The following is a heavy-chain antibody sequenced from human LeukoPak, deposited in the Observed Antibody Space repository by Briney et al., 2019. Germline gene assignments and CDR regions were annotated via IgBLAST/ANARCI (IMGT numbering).Heavy chain of an antibody. J-gene: IGHJ4*02. CDR3: ARGDGITGTQGRLDY. Sequence: PSETLSLTCAVYGGSFSGYYWSWIRQPPGKGLEWIGEINHSGSTNCNPSLKSRVTISVDTSKNQFSLKLSSVTAADTAVYYCARGDGITGTQGRLDYWGQGTLVTVSS. V-gene: IGHV4-34*01. CDR2: INHSGST. CDR1: GGSFSGYY. D-gene: IGHD1-20*01.